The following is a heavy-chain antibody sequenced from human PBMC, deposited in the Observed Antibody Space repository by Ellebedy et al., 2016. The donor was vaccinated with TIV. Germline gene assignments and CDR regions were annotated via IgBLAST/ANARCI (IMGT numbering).Heavy chain of an antibody. D-gene: IGHD1-26*01. CDR1: GYSFTSYW. CDR3: ARRQGDRGSFYFDY. J-gene: IGHJ4*02. CDR2: IYPGDSDT. Sequence: KVSCKGSGYSFTSYWIGWVRQMPGKGLEWMGIIYPGDSDTRYSPSFQCQVTISADTSISTAYLQWSSLKASDTAMYYCARRQGDRGSFYFDYWGQGTLVTVSS. V-gene: IGHV5-51*01.